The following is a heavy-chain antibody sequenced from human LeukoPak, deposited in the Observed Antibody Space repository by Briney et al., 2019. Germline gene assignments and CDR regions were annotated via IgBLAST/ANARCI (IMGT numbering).Heavy chain of an antibody. Sequence: HPGGSLRLSCAVSGITLSNYGMSWVRQAPGKGLEWVLGISGRGVNTYYADSVKGRFTISRDNSKNTLYLQLNSLRGEDTAIYYCARDTSYNYGAHAMDVWGQGTTVTVSS. V-gene: IGHV3-23*01. D-gene: IGHD4/OR15-4a*01. CDR1: GITLSNYG. CDR3: ARDTSYNYGAHAMDV. CDR2: ISGRGVNT. J-gene: IGHJ6*02.